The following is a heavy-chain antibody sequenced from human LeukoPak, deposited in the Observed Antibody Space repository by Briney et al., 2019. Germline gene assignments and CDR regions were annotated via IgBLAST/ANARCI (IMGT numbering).Heavy chain of an antibody. D-gene: IGHD2-2*01. Sequence: GSSVRVSCKASGGTFSSYAISWVRQAPGQGLEWMGRIIPILGIANYAQKFQGRVTITADKSTSTAYMELSSLRSEDTAVYYCASPLGYCSSTSCYGRDYWGQGTLVTVSS. V-gene: IGHV1-69*04. CDR3: ASPLGYCSSTSCYGRDY. J-gene: IGHJ4*02. CDR2: IIPILGIA. CDR1: GGTFSSYA.